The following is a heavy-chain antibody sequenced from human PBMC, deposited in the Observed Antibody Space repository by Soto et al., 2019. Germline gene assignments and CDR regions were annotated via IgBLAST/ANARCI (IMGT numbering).Heavy chain of an antibody. CDR2: ISYDGSNK. V-gene: IGHV3-30*18. J-gene: IGHJ4*02. Sequence: QVQLVESGGGVVQPGRSLRLSCAASGFTFSSYGMHWVRQAPGKGLEWVAVISYDGSNKYYADSVKGRFTISRDNSKNTLYLQMNSLRAEDTAVYYCAKVGHEWERLYPHFDYWGQGTLVTVSS. CDR1: GFTFSSYG. D-gene: IGHD1-26*01. CDR3: AKVGHEWERLYPHFDY.